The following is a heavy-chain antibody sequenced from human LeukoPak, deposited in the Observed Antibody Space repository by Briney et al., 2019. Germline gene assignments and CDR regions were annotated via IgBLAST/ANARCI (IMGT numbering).Heavy chain of an antibody. CDR3: ARGTHVLRFLEWSQENWFDP. Sequence: ASVEVSCKASGGTFSSYAISWVRQAPGQGLEWMGGIIPIFGTANYAQEFQGRVTITTDESTSTAYMELSSLRSEDTAVYYCARGTHVLRFLEWSQENWFDPWGQGTLVTVSS. CDR1: GGTFSSYA. J-gene: IGHJ5*02. CDR2: IIPIFGTA. D-gene: IGHD3-3*01. V-gene: IGHV1-69*05.